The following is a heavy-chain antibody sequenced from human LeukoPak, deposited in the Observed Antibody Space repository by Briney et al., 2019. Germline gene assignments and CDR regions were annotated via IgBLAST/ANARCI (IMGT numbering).Heavy chain of an antibody. CDR3: AGDSYLMVRGPKGY. CDR2: IIPIFGTA. J-gene: IGHJ4*02. Sequence: GASVKVSCKASGGTFSSYAIIWVRQAPGQGLEWMGGIIPIFGTANYAQKFQGRVTITADESTSTACMMLSSLGSEATTGYCFAGDSYLMVRGPKGYWGQGTLVTVSS. V-gene: IGHV1-69*13. D-gene: IGHD3-10*01. CDR1: GGTFSSYA.